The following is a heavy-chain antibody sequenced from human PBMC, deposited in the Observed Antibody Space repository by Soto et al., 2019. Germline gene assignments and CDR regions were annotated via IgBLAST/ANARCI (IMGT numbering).Heavy chain of an antibody. Sequence: GASVKVSCKASGGTFSSYAISWVRKAPGQGLEWMGGIIPIFGTANYAQKFQGRVTITADESTSTAYMELSGLRSEDTAVYYCASAEMTTVTTSDLYYYGMDVWGQGTTVTVSS. CDR2: IIPIFGTA. D-gene: IGHD4-4*01. CDR3: ASAEMTTVTTSDLYYYGMDV. CDR1: GGTFSSYA. J-gene: IGHJ6*02. V-gene: IGHV1-69*13.